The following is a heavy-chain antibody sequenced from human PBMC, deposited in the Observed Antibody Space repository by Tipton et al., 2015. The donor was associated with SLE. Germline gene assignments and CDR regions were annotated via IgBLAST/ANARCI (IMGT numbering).Heavy chain of an antibody. CDR3: ARHDSESPFDY. Sequence: LRLSCTVSGGSISSSSYYWGWIRQPPEKGPEWIGSIYYSGSTYYNPSLKSRVTISVDTSKNQFSLKLSSVTASDTAVYYCARHDSESPFDYWGQGTLVTVSS. CDR1: GGSISSSSYY. V-gene: IGHV4-39*07. J-gene: IGHJ4*02. D-gene: IGHD1-14*01. CDR2: IYYSGST.